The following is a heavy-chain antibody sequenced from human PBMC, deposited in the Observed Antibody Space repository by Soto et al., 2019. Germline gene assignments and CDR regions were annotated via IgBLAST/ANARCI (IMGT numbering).Heavy chain of an antibody. J-gene: IGHJ4*02. CDR3: VRGPSQGSSVFGPLDF. V-gene: IGHV3-64D*06. D-gene: IGHD3-3*01. CDR1: AFIFSAFA. CDR2: ISYNGGRT. Sequence: GGSLRLSCSASAFIFSAFAMYWVRQAPGKGLEYVSVISYNGGRTYCADSVKGRFTVSRDNSRNTVDLQMSSLRPDDTAIYYCVRGPSQGSSVFGPLDFWGQGILVTVSS.